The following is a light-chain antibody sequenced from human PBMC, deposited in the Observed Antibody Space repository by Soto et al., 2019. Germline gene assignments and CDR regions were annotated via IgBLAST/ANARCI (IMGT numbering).Light chain of an antibody. CDR2: AAS. CDR1: QSISSY. CDR3: QQSYSTPPT. Sequence: IQMTQSPSSLSASVGDRVTITCRASQSISSYLNWYQQKPGKAPKLLIYAASSLQSGVPSRFSGSGSGTDFTLTISSLQPEDFATYYCQQSYSTPPTFGQGARPEIK. V-gene: IGKV1-39*01. J-gene: IGKJ5*01.